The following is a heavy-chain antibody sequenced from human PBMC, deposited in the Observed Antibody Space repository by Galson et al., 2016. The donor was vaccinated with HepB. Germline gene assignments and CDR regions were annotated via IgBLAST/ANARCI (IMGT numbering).Heavy chain of an antibody. CDR3: AKRPYSYGWHYGMDV. V-gene: IGHV3-23*01. Sequence: SLRLSCATSGFTFGDYAMSWFRQAPGKGLEWVSGITSGGTTYYADSVKGRFTISRDNSKNILYLQMKSLRDEDTAVYYCAKRPYSYGWHYGMDVWGQRTTVTVSS. CDR1: GFTFGDYA. CDR2: ITSGGTT. D-gene: IGHD5-18*01. J-gene: IGHJ6*02.